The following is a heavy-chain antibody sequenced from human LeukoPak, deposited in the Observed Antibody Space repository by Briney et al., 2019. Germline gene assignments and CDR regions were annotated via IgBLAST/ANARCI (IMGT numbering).Heavy chain of an antibody. V-gene: IGHV3-23*01. J-gene: IGHJ6*03. CDR1: GFTFSSYA. CDR3: AKGSFGDPRDYYYYYYMDV. Sequence: GGSLRLSCAASGFTFSSYAMSWVRQAPGKGLEYVSVISGSGGSTHYRDSVKGRFTISRDNSKNTLYLQMNSLRVEDTAVYYCAKGSFGDPRDYYYYYYMDVWGKGTTVTVSS. D-gene: IGHD4-17*01. CDR2: ISGSGGST.